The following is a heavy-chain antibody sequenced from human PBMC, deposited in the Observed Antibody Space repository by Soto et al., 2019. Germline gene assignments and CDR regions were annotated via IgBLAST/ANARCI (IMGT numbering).Heavy chain of an antibody. CDR1: GFTFSSYA. J-gene: IGHJ5*02. Sequence: QVQLVESGGGVVQPGRSLRLSCAASGFTFSSYAMHWVRQAPGKGLEWVAGISYDGSNKYYADSVKGRFTISRDNSKNTLYLQMNSLRAEDTAVYYCAREDWFDPWGQGTLVTVSS. CDR3: AREDWFDP. CDR2: ISYDGSNK. V-gene: IGHV3-30-3*01.